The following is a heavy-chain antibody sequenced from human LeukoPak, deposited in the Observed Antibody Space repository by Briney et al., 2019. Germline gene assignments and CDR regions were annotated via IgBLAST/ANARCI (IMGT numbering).Heavy chain of an antibody. D-gene: IGHD3-16*01. J-gene: IGHJ4*01. CDR2: INSDGSST. Sequence: RTGGSLRLSCAASGFTFSIYAMNWVRHAAGKGLVCLSRINSDGSSTIYADSVQGRLTISRDNTKNTLFLQVNSLTVEDTAVYYCVKGGFYSWRSFDSWGHGTLVTVSS. V-gene: IGHV3-74*01. CDR3: VKGGFYSWRSFDS. CDR1: GFTFSIYA.